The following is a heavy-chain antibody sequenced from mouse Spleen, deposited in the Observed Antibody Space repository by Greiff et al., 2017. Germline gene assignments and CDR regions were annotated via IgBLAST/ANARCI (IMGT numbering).Heavy chain of an antibody. D-gene: IGHD1-2*01. J-gene: IGHJ3*01. CDR1: GYTFTSYW. V-gene: IGHV1-69*02. CDR2: IYPSDSYT. CDR3: TSPYYGYGFAY. Sequence: QVQLQQPGAELVRPGASVKLSCKASGYTFTSYWINWVKQRPGQGLEWIGNIYPSDSYTNYNQKFKDKATLTVDKSSSTAYMQLSSPTSEDSAVYYCTSPYYGYGFAYWGQGTLVTVSA.